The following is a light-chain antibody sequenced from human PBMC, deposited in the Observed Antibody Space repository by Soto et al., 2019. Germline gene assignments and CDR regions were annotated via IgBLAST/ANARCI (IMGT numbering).Light chain of an antibody. V-gene: IGLV1-40*01. CDR2: GND. Sequence: QSVLTQPPSVSGAPGQRVTISCTGSSSNIGADYDVHWYQHLPGTAPKLLIYGNDNRPSGVPDRFSGSKSVTSASLAITGLQAEDEADYYCQSYDSKLNVYVFGTGTKVTVL. J-gene: IGLJ1*01. CDR1: SSNIGADYD. CDR3: QSYDSKLNVYV.